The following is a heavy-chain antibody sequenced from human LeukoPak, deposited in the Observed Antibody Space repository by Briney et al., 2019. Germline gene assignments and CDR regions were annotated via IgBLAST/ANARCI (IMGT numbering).Heavy chain of an antibody. CDR3: ARGREYYDSSGYSS. V-gene: IGHV4-59*01. CDR1: GGSISSYY. J-gene: IGHJ4*02. CDR2: IYYGGST. D-gene: IGHD3-22*01. Sequence: PSETLSLTCTVSGGSISSYYWSWIRQPPGKGLEWIGYIYYGGSTNYNPSLKSRVTISVDTSKNQFSLKPSSVTAADTAVYYCARGREYYDSSGYSSWGQGTLVTVSS.